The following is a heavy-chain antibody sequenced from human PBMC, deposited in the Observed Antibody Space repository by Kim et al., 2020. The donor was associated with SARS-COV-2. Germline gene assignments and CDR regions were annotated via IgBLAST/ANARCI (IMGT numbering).Heavy chain of an antibody. V-gene: IGHV3-21*01. Sequence: YIYYADSVKGRFTISRDNAKNSLYLQMKSLRAEDTAVYYCARGGVGSGKYWGQGTLVTVSS. D-gene: IGHD3-10*01. CDR3: ARGGVGSGKY. J-gene: IGHJ4*02. CDR2: YI.